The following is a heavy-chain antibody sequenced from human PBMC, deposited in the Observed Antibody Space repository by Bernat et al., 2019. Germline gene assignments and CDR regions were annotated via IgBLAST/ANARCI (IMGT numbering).Heavy chain of an antibody. CDR2: ISSSSSYI. Sequence: EVQLVESGGGLVKPGGSLRLSCAASRFTFSSYSMNWVRQAPGKGLEWVSSISSSSSYIYYADSVKGRFTISRDNAKNSLYLQMNSLRAEDTAVYYCARGRTSGSYEDYWGQGTLVTVSS. D-gene: IGHD1-26*01. CDR1: RFTFSSYS. V-gene: IGHV3-21*01. J-gene: IGHJ4*02. CDR3: ARGRTSGSYEDY.